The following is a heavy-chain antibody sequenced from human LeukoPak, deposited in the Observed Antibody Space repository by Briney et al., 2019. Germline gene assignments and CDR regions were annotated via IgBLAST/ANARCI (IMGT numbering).Heavy chain of an antibody. CDR1: GGTFSSYA. D-gene: IGHD2-15*01. V-gene: IGHV1-69*05. Sequence: GASVKVSCKASGGTFSSYAISWVRQAPGQGLEWMGRIIPIFGTANYAQKFQGRVTITTDESTSTAYMELSSLRSEDTAVYYCAIDRVVAANYYYYVDVGGKPRTVTVSS. J-gene: IGHJ6*03. CDR3: AIDRVVAANYYYYVDV. CDR2: IIPIFGTA.